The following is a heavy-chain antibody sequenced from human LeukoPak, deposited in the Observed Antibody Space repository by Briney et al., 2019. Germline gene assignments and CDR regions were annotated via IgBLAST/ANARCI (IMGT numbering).Heavy chain of an antibody. Sequence: SQTLSLTCTVSGGSISSGSYYWSWIRQPAGKGLECIGRIYTSGSTNYNPSLKSRVTISVDTSKNQFSLKLSSVTAADTAVYYCARERSKKYYYDSSGYPDYWGQGTLVTVSS. CDR2: IYTSGST. V-gene: IGHV4-61*02. CDR1: GGSISSGSYY. J-gene: IGHJ4*02. CDR3: ARERSKKYYYDSSGYPDY. D-gene: IGHD3-22*01.